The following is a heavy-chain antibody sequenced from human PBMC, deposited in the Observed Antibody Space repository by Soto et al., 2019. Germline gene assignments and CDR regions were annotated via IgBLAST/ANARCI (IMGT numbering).Heavy chain of an antibody. D-gene: IGHD3-22*01. V-gene: IGHV3-33*01. J-gene: IGHJ4*02. Sequence: GGSLRLSCAASGFTFSSYGMHWVRQAPGKGLEWVAVIWYDGSNKYYADSVKGRFTISRDNSKNTLYLQMNSLRAEDTAVYYCARDRYYYDSSGYRFDYWGQGTLVTVSS. CDR3: ARDRYYYDSSGYRFDY. CDR2: IWYDGSNK. CDR1: GFTFSSYG.